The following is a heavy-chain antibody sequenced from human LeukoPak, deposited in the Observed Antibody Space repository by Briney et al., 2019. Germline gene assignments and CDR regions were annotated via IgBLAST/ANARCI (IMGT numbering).Heavy chain of an antibody. CDR3: AKGATGTDY. Sequence: GGSLRLSCAASGFTFSTYAMTWVRQAPRKGLEWVSSISGSGDSTYYADSVKGRFTISRDNSKNTLCLQMNILRAEDTAVYYCAKGATGTDYWGQGTLVTVSS. CDR2: ISGSGDST. J-gene: IGHJ4*02. V-gene: IGHV3-23*01. D-gene: IGHD1-26*01. CDR1: GFTFSTYA.